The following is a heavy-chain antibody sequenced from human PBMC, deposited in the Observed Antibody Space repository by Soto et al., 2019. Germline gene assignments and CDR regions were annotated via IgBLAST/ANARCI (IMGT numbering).Heavy chain of an antibody. CDR3: ARVQFRDAFDM. Sequence: QVQLEESGGGVVQPGRSLRLSCAASGFIFSSYSMHWGRQAPGKGLEWVAIISHDGSSKYYVDSVKGRFTISRDNSNKTLSLQMNSLGAEDTGVYYCARVQFRDAFDMWGQGTMVTLSS. V-gene: IGHV3-30-3*01. CDR2: ISHDGSSK. CDR1: GFIFSSYS. J-gene: IGHJ3*02.